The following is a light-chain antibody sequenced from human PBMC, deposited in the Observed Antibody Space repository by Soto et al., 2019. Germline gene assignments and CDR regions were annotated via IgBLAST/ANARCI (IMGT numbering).Light chain of an antibody. CDR2: GAS. V-gene: IGKV3D-20*02. Sequence: EIVLTHSPGTLALSPCERAALSCSASQSVSSSYLAWYQQKPGQAPRLLIYGASSRATGIPDRFSGSGSGTDFTLTISSLEPEDFAVYYCQQRSNWPPITFGQGTRLEIK. J-gene: IGKJ5*01. CDR1: QSVSSSY. CDR3: QQRSNWPPIT.